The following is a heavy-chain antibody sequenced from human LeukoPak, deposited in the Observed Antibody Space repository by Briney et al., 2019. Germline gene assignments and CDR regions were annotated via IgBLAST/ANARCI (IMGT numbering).Heavy chain of an antibody. CDR1: GYTFTGYY. CDR2: INPNSGGT. V-gene: IGHV1-2*02. CDR3: AREILTGYYLDP. Sequence: ASVKVSCKASGYTFTGYYMHWVRQAPGQGLEWMGWINPNSGGTNYAQKFQGRVTMTRDTSISTAYMELSRLRSDDTAVYYCAREILTGYYLDPWGQGTLVTVSS. D-gene: IGHD3-9*01. J-gene: IGHJ5*02.